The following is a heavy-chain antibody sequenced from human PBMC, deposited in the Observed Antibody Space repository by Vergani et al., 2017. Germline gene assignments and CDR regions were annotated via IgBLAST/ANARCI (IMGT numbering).Heavy chain of an antibody. CDR1: GGSISSYY. CDR3: ARNPYCGGDCYSDAFDI. V-gene: IGHV4-59*01. D-gene: IGHD2-21*02. Sequence: QVQLQESGPGLVKPSETLSLTCTVSGGSISSYYWSWIRQPPGKGLEWIGYIYYSGSTNYNPSLKSLVTISVDTSKNQFSLKLSSVTAADTAVYYCARNPYCGGDCYSDAFDIWGQGTMVTVSS. CDR2: IYYSGST. J-gene: IGHJ3*02.